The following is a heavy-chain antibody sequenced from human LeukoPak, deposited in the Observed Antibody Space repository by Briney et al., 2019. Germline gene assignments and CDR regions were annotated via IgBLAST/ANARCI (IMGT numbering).Heavy chain of an antibody. V-gene: IGHV5-10-1*01. Sequence: GESLKISFKGSGYSFTSYWIRWVRQMPGKGLEWMGRIDPSDSYTNYSPSFQGHVTISADKSISTAYLQWSSLKASDTAMYFCARHRRWLQFFHPWGQGTLLTVSS. D-gene: IGHD5-24*01. CDR3: ARHRRWLQFFHP. CDR1: GYSFTSYW. J-gene: IGHJ5*02. CDR2: IDPSDSYT.